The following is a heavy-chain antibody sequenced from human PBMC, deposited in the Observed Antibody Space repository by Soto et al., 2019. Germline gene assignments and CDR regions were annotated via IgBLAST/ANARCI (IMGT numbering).Heavy chain of an antibody. CDR3: ARDPGGHYCTSTSCLYFFDH. CDR2: ISDSGST. CDR1: GFTFSNHA. V-gene: IGHV3-23*01. J-gene: IGHJ4*02. D-gene: IGHD2-2*01. Sequence: EVQLLESGGALVQPGGSLRLSCAASGFTFSNHAMNWVRQAPGKGLGWVPTISDSGSTYYADSVKGRFTISRDNSKNTLYLQMSSLRAEDTAVYYCARDPGGHYCTSTSCLYFFDHWGQGTLVIVSS.